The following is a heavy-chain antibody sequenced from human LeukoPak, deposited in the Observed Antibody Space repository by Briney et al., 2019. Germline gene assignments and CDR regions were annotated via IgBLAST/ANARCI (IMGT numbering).Heavy chain of an antibody. D-gene: IGHD6-6*01. J-gene: IGHJ3*02. CDR3: ARQGWSIAALIPEYAFDI. CDR2: TYYSGST. Sequence: SETLSLSCTVSGGSISSSSYYWGWIRQPPGKGLEWIGCTYYSGSTYYNPSLKSRVTISVDTSKNQFSLKLSSVTAADTAVYYCARQGWSIAALIPEYAFDIWGQGTMVTVSS. V-gene: IGHV4-39*01. CDR1: GGSISSSSYY.